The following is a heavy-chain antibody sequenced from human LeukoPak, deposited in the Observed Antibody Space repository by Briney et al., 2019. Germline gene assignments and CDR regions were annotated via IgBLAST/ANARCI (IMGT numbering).Heavy chain of an antibody. CDR1: GFTFSSYS. Sequence: GSLRLSCAASGFTFSSYSMNWVRQAPGKGLEWVSSISSSSSYIYYADSVKGRFTISRDNAKNSLYLQMNSLRAEDTAVYYCARTMSGIAVDSDAFDIWGQGTMVTVSS. CDR2: ISSSSSYI. V-gene: IGHV3-21*01. D-gene: IGHD6-19*01. J-gene: IGHJ3*02. CDR3: ARTMSGIAVDSDAFDI.